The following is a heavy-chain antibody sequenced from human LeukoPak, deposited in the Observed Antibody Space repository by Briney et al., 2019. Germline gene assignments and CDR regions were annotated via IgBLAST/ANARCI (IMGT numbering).Heavy chain of an antibody. V-gene: IGHV5-51*01. Sequence: GASMKISCRCSGYSFINYYIGWVRQMPGKGLEWMGVTYPGGSDTRYSPSFQGPVVFSADKSTTTVYLQWSSLKASDTAMYYCARQYSSGWYRHFDYWGQGTLVTVSS. CDR3: ARQYSSGWYRHFDY. CDR1: GYSFINYY. D-gene: IGHD6-19*01. CDR2: TYPGGSDT. J-gene: IGHJ4*02.